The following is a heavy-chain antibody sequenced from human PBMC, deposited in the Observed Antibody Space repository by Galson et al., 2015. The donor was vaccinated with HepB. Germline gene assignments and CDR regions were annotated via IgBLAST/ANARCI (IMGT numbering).Heavy chain of an antibody. J-gene: IGHJ3*02. CDR1: GFTFSDYY. D-gene: IGHD2-15*01. Sequence: SLRLSCAASGFTFSDYYMSWIRQAPGKGLEWVSYISSSSSYTTYADSVKGRFTISRDNAKNSLYLQMNSLRAEDTAVYYCAREGCSGGSCYPRNDAFDIWGQGTMVTVSS. CDR3: AREGCSGGSCYPRNDAFDI. V-gene: IGHV3-11*06. CDR2: ISSSSSYT.